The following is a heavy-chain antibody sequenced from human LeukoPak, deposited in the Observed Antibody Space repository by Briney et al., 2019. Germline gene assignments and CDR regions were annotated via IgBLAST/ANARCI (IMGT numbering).Heavy chain of an antibody. CDR1: GFTFSNYW. CDR3: ARDPGYGGNYDY. V-gene: IGHV3-7*04. J-gene: IGHJ4*02. D-gene: IGHD5-12*01. Sequence: GGSLRLSCTASGFTFSNYWMSWVRQAPGKGLEWVGKIKEDGGEEYYVDSVRGRFIISRDNAKNSLYLQVSSLRVEDTAVYYCARDPGYGGNYDYWGQGTLVTVSS. CDR2: IKEDGGEE.